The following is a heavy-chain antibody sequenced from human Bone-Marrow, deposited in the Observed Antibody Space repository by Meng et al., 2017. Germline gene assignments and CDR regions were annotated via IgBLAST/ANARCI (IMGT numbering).Heavy chain of an antibody. J-gene: IGHJ4*02. V-gene: IGHV3-7*04. CDR1: GFTFSSYW. D-gene: IGHD5-18*01. CDR3: AGGYSSSWSQF. CDR2: IKQDGSEK. Sequence: GESLKISCAASGFTFSSYWMSWVRQAPGKGLEWVANIKQDGSEKYYVDSVKGRFTISRDSSENTLYLQMDSLTTDDTAVYYCAGGYSSSWSQFWGQGTQVTVSS.